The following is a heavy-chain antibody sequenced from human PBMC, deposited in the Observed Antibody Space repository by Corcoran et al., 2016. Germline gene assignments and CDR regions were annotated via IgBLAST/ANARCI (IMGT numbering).Heavy chain of an antibody. Sequence: EVQLVESGGGLVQPGGSLKLSCAASGFTFSGSAMHWVRQASGKGLEWVGRIRSKANSYATAYAASGKGRITISRDDSKNTAYLQMNSLKTEDTSVYDCTRSADCSSTSCQEWFDPWGQGTLVTVSS. CDR2: IRSKANSYAT. V-gene: IGHV3-73*02. D-gene: IGHD2-2*01. J-gene: IGHJ5*02. CDR1: GFTFSGSA. CDR3: TRSADCSSTSCQEWFDP.